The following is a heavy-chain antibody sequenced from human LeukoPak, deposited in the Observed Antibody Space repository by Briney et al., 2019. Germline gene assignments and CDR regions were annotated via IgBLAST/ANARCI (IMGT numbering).Heavy chain of an antibody. CDR3: AKDDYYDTSGYRD. CDR2: ISGSGRYI. CDR1: KFSFSSYP. D-gene: IGHD3-22*01. V-gene: IGHV3-23*01. Sequence: GGSLRLSCAASKFSFSSYPMTWVRQAPGKGLEWVSTISGSGRYIYYADSVKGRFTISRDNSKNTLYLQMNSLRADDTAVYYCAKDDYYDTSGYRDWGQGTLVTVSS. J-gene: IGHJ4*02.